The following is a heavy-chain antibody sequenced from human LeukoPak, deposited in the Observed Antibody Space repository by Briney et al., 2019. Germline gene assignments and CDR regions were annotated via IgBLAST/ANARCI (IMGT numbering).Heavy chain of an antibody. V-gene: IGHV3-23*01. CDR3: AKGGYSGYDFYYFDY. J-gene: IGHJ4*02. CDR1: GFTFSDYY. Sequence: GGSLRLSCAASGFTFSDYYMSWIRQAPGKGLEWVSAISGSGGSTYYADSVKGRFTISRDNSKNTLYLQMNSLRAEDTAVYYCAKGGYSGYDFYYFDYWGQGTLVTVSS. D-gene: IGHD5-12*01. CDR2: ISGSGGST.